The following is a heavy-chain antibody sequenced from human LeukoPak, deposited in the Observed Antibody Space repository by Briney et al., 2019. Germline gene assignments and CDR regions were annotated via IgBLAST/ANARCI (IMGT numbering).Heavy chain of an antibody. CDR3: ARERAWFGENDAFDI. V-gene: IGHV3-21*01. D-gene: IGHD3-10*01. CDR1: EFTFSSYT. Sequence: GGSLRLSCAASEFTFSSYTMNWVRQAPGKGLEWVSSISSSSSYIYYADSVKGRFTISRDNAKNSLYLQMNSLRAEDTAVYYCARERAWFGENDAFDIWGRGTMVTVSS. CDR2: ISSSSSYI. J-gene: IGHJ3*02.